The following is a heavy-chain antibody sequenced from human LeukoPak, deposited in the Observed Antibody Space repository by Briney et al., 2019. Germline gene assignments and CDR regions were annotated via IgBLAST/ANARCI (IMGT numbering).Heavy chain of an antibody. CDR1: GYSISSGYD. V-gene: IGHV4-38-2*01. Sequence: SETLSLTCVVSGYSISSGYDWGWIRQPPGRGLGWIGSIYYSGSTNYNPSLKSQVTISVDTSKNQFYLTLSSVTATDTAVYYCARQGSRYWYFDLWGRGTLVTVSS. CDR2: IYYSGST. D-gene: IGHD3-10*01. J-gene: IGHJ2*01. CDR3: ARQGSRYWYFDL.